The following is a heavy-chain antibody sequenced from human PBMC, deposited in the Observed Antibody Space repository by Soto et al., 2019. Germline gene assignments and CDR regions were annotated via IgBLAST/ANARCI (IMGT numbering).Heavy chain of an antibody. D-gene: IGHD3-9*01. V-gene: IGHV4-59*08. J-gene: IGHJ6*03. Sequence: SETLSLTCTVSGGSISSYYWSWIRQPPGKGLEWIGYIYYSGSTNYNPSLKSRVTISVDTSKNQFSLKLSSVTAADTAVYYCARRYYDILTGYQNYYYYYMDVWGKGTTVTVSS. CDR3: ARRYYDILTGYQNYYYYYMDV. CDR1: GGSISSYY. CDR2: IYYSGST.